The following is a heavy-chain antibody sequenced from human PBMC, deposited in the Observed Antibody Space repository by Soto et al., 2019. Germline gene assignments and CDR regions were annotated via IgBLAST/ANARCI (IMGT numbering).Heavy chain of an antibody. Sequence: GASVKVSCKASGYTFTSYGISWVRQAPGQGLEWMGWISAYNGNTNYAQKLQGRVTMTTDTSTSTAYMELRSLRSDDTAVYYCARDAWKWDYANWFEPWGLGTLVTVSS. CDR3: ARDAWKWDYANWFEP. J-gene: IGHJ5*02. D-gene: IGHD4-17*01. V-gene: IGHV1-18*01. CDR2: ISAYNGNT. CDR1: GYTFTSYG.